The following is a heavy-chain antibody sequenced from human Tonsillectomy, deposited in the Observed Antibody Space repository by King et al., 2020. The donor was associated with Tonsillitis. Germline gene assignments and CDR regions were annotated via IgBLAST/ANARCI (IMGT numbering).Heavy chain of an antibody. V-gene: IGHV3-33*01. CDR3: ARAPPAAPRTYYYYVMDV. J-gene: IGHJ6*02. CDR2: IWYDGSNK. CDR1: GLTLSSYG. D-gene: IGHD2-2*01. Sequence: VQLVESGGGVVQPGRSLRLSCAASGLTLSSYGMHWLRQAPGKGLEWGAVIWYDGSNKYYADSVKGRFTISRDNSKNTLHLQMNSLRDEDTAVYYCARAPPAAPRTYYYYVMDVWGQGTTVTVSS.